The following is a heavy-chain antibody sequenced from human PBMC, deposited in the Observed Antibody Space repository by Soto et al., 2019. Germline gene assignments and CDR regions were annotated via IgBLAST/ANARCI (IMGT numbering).Heavy chain of an antibody. J-gene: IGHJ4*02. CDR3: ARTRGDYSNPFDL. CDR2: ISDGGGST. D-gene: IGHD4-4*01. Sequence: EVQLLESGGGLVQPGGSLRLSCAASGFAFSNYAMTWVRQAPGKGLEWVSSISDGGGSTSYADSVRGRFTISRDNSKNTLYVQMNSLGAEDTAVYYCARTRGDYSNPFDLWGQGPLVTVSS. V-gene: IGHV3-23*01. CDR1: GFAFSNYA.